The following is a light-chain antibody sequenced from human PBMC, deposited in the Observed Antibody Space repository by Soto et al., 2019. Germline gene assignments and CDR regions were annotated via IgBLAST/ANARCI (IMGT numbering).Light chain of an antibody. CDR1: SSNIGAHYD. J-gene: IGLJ1*01. V-gene: IGLV1-40*01. CDR2: GNT. Sequence: QSVLTQPPSASGSPGQRVTISCTGSSSNIGAHYDVHWYQQLPGTAPKLLIYGNTKRPSGVPDRFSGSKSGTSASLAITGRQAEDDDDYYCQSYDSSRSGYVFGTGTKLTVL. CDR3: QSYDSSRSGYV.